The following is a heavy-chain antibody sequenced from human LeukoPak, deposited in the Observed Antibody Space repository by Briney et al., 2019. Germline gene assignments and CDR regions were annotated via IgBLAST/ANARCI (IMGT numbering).Heavy chain of an antibody. CDR1: SGSVTTSSYY. V-gene: IGHV4-39*07. Sequence: SETLSLTCTVSSGSVTTSSYYWGWIRQPPGKGLEWMGSIYYNENTYYNPSLKSRVTISIDTSKNQFSLKLSSVTAADTAVYYCARVTYSSSSISLDGFDIWGQGTMVTVSS. CDR3: ARVTYSSSSISLDGFDI. D-gene: IGHD6-6*01. J-gene: IGHJ3*02. CDR2: IYYNENT.